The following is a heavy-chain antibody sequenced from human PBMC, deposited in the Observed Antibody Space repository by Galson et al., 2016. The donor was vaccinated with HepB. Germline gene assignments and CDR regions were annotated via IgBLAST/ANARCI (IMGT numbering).Heavy chain of an antibody. Sequence: SLRLSCAGSGFMFKTYWMSWVRRAPGKGLEWVANIKQDGSEKFYADSLRGRFTVSRDNAQNSVFLQMNSLRAEDTAVYYCARGRATSVRGLVGYYFDWWGQGTRVAVSS. J-gene: IGHJ4*02. D-gene: IGHD3-10*01. CDR3: ARGRATSVRGLVGYYFDW. V-gene: IGHV3-7*01. CDR2: IKQDGSEK. CDR1: GFMFKTYW.